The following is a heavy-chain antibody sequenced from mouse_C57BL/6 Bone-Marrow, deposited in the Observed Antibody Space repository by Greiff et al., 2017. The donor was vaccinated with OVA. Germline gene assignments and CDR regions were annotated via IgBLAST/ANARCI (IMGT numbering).Heavy chain of an antibody. CDR3: ARRTTVVEDAMDY. D-gene: IGHD1-1*01. J-gene: IGHJ4*01. Sequence: EVKLVESGGGLVQPGGSLKLSCAASGFTFSDYYMYWVRQTPEKRLEWVAYISNGGGSTYYPDTVKGRFTISRDNAKNTRYLQMSRLKSEDTAMYYCARRTTVVEDAMDYWGQGTSVTVSS. CDR1: GFTFSDYY. CDR2: ISNGGGST. V-gene: IGHV5-12*01.